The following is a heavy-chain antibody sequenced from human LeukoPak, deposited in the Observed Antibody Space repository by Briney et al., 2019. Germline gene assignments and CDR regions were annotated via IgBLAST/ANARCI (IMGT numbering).Heavy chain of an antibody. Sequence: GGSLRLSCAASGFTFSGSAMHWVRQASEKGLEWVGRIRSKANSYATAYAASVKGRFTISRDDSKNTAYLQMNSLKTEDTAVYYCTRQRPRSVLRFLEWLSFDAFDIWGQGTMVTVSS. V-gene: IGHV3-73*01. CDR2: IRSKANSYAT. CDR3: TRQRPRSVLRFLEWLSFDAFDI. J-gene: IGHJ3*02. D-gene: IGHD3-3*01. CDR1: GFTFSGSA.